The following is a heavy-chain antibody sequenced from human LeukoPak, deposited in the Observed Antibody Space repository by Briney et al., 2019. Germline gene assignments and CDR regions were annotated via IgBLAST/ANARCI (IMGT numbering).Heavy chain of an antibody. Sequence: GGSLRLSCAVSGFTFSNYAMDWVRQAPGKGLEWVSAISGSGGSTYYADSVKGRFTISRDNSKNRLYLQMNSLRAEDTAVYYCARGSPRRSGYCSGGSCYSFDYWGQGTLVTVSS. CDR2: ISGSGGST. CDR1: GFTFSNYA. J-gene: IGHJ4*02. CDR3: ARGSPRRSGYCSGGSCYSFDY. V-gene: IGHV3-23*01. D-gene: IGHD2-15*01.